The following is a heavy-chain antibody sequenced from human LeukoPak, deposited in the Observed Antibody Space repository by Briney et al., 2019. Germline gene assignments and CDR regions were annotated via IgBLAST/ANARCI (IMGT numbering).Heavy chain of an antibody. Sequence: ASVKVSCKASGYTFTSYDINWVRQATGQGLEWMGWMNPNSGNTGYAQKFQGRVTMTRNTSISTAYMELSSLRSEDTAVYYCARTYCSSTSCYEEVWFDPWGQGTLVTASS. CDR3: ARTYCSSTSCYEEVWFDP. CDR2: MNPNSGNT. J-gene: IGHJ5*02. D-gene: IGHD2-2*01. CDR1: GYTFTSYD. V-gene: IGHV1-8*01.